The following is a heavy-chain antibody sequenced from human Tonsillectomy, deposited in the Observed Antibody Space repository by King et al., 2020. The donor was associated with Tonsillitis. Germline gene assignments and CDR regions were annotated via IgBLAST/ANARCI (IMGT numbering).Heavy chain of an antibody. CDR1: GFTFGDYS. V-gene: IGHV3-49*04. J-gene: IGHJ4*02. CDR3: TRRRACGNISCYGYFDY. Sequence: DVQLVESGGGLVQPGRSLRLSCTASGFTFGDYSMSWVRQAPGKGLEWVGFIKSKGYGGTTEYAASVKGRFTISRDDSKSIAYLQMNGLNIEDTAVYYCTRRRACGNISCYGYFDYWGQGTLVTVSS. CDR2: IKSKGYGGTT. D-gene: IGHD2-2*01.